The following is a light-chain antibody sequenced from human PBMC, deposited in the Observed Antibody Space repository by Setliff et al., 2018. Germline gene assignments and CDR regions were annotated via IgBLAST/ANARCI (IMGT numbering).Light chain of an antibody. CDR2: EVT. V-gene: IGLV2-8*01. J-gene: IGLJ1*01. Sequence: ALTQPPSASGSPGQSVTISCTGTSSDVGGYNRVSWYQQYPGKAPKVMIYEVTKRPSGVPDRFSGSKSGNTASLTVSGLQAEDEGDYYCGSYAGYNNFYVFGTGTKVTVL. CDR1: SSDVGGYNR. CDR3: GSYAGYNNFYV.